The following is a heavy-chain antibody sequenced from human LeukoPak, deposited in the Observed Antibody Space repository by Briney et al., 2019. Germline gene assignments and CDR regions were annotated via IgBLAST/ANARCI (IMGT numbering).Heavy chain of an antibody. CDR3: ARKYPDHWFDP. CDR1: GGSITSGNYY. J-gene: IGHJ5*02. Sequence: SETLSLTCTVPGGSITSGNYYWSWIRQPPGKGLEWIGYIFYTGSTNYSPSLKSRVFISVDTFKNQFSLKLSSVTAADTAVYFCARKYPDHWFDPWGQGTLVTVSS. V-gene: IGHV4-30-4*01. D-gene: IGHD6-6*01. CDR2: IFYTGST.